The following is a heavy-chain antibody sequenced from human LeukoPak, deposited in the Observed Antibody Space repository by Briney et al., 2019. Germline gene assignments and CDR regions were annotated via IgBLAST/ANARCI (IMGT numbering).Heavy chain of an antibody. J-gene: IGHJ4*02. CDR1: GFTFSSYW. V-gene: IGHV3-74*01. D-gene: IGHD3-22*01. Sequence: PGGSLRLSCAASGFTFSSYWMHWVRHAPGKGLVWVSRINSDGSSTSYADSVKGRFTISRDNAKNTLYLQMNSLRAEDTAVYYCARLEPPPFYYDSSGYLDYWGQGTLVTVSS. CDR3: ARLEPPPFYYDSSGYLDY. CDR2: INSDGSST.